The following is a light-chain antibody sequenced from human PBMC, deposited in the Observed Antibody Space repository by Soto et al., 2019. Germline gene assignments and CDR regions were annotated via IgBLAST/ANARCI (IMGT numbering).Light chain of an antibody. J-gene: IGKJ1*01. CDR2: GAS. CDR3: QQYGSSRT. V-gene: IGKV3-20*01. Sequence: EIVLTQSPGTLSLSPGERATLSCRASQSVSSSYLAWYKQKPGQAPRLLIYGASSMATGIPDRFSGSGSGKIYTLTISRLEPEDCAVYYCQQYGSSRTFGQGTKVDIK. CDR1: QSVSSSY.